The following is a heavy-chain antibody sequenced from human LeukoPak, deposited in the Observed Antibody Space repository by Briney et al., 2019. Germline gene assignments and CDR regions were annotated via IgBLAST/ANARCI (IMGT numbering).Heavy chain of an antibody. CDR3: ASHYYYGAGSYYNRWFDP. V-gene: IGHV4-39*01. CDR2: MDYTGSA. Sequence: SSETLSLTCTVSGGSINSSNYYWGWIRQPPGKGLECIGTMDYTGSAYYNPSLKSRVTISVDTSKNQFSLKLSSVTAADTALYYCASHYYYGAGSYYNRWFDPWGQGTLVTVSS. D-gene: IGHD3-10*01. CDR1: GGSINSSNYY. J-gene: IGHJ5*02.